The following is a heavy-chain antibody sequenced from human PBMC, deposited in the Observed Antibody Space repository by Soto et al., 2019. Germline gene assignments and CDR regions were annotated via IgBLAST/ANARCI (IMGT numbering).Heavy chain of an antibody. CDR2: IYSGGST. Sequence: GGSLRLSCAASGFTVSSNYMSWVRQAPGKGLEWVSVIYSGGSTYYADSVKGRFTISRDNSKNTLYLQMNSLRAEDTAVYYCARAPDTRGYYMDVWGKGTTVTVSS. CDR1: GFTVSSNY. CDR3: ARAPDTRGYYMDV. J-gene: IGHJ6*03. D-gene: IGHD3-10*01. V-gene: IGHV3-66*01.